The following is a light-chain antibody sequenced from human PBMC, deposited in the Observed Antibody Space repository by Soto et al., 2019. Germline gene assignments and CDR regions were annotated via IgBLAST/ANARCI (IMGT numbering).Light chain of an antibody. Sequence: EIVLTQSPATLYLSPGARASLSCSTSQSVSSYLAWYQQKRGQAPRLLIYDASNRATGIPDRFSGSGSGTDFTLTISRLEPEDFAVYYCQQRSNWPSTFGGGTKVEIK. V-gene: IGKV3-11*01. CDR2: DAS. CDR1: QSVSSY. J-gene: IGKJ4*01. CDR3: QQRSNWPST.